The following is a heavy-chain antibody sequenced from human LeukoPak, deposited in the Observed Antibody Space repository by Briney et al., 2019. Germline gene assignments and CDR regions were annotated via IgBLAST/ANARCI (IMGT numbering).Heavy chain of an antibody. CDR3: AKDIRENYYGSGSHDY. CDR2: ISGSGSGDST. D-gene: IGHD3-10*01. V-gene: IGHV3-23*01. Sequence: GGSLRLSCAASGFTFSSYAMNWVRQAPGKGLEWVSAISGSGSGDSTYYADSVEGRFTISRDNSKNSLYLQMNSLRAEDTALYYCAKDIRENYYGSGSHDYWGQGTLVTVSS. CDR1: GFTFSSYA. J-gene: IGHJ4*02.